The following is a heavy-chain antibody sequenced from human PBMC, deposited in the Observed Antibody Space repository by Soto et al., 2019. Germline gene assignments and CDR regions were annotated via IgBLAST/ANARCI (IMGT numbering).Heavy chain of an antibody. CDR2: IYSGGST. CDR1: GFTVSSNN. Sequence: PGGSLRLSCAASGFTVSSNNMNWVRQAPGKGLEWVSGIYSGGSTYYADPVKGRFTISRDNSKNTLYLQMNSLRAEDTAVYYCARHTATNIYYYYYGMDVWGQGTTVTVSS. D-gene: IGHD2-21*02. V-gene: IGHV3-66*04. CDR3: ARHTATNIYYYYYGMDV. J-gene: IGHJ6*02.